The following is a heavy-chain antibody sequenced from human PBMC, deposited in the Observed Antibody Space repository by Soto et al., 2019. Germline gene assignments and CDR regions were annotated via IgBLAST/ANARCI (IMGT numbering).Heavy chain of an antibody. CDR1: GGSISSYY. J-gene: IGHJ4*02. V-gene: IGHV4-59*01. Sequence: SETLSLTCTVSGGSISSYYWSWIRQPPGKGLEWIGYIYYSGSTNYNPSLKSRVTISVDTSKNQFSLKLSSVTAADTAVYYCARDKQSFDYWGQGTLVTVTS. CDR3: ARDKQSFDY. D-gene: IGHD6-19*01. CDR2: IYYSGST.